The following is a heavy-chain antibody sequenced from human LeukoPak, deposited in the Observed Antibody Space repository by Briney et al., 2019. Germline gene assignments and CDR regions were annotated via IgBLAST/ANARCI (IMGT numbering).Heavy chain of an antibody. CDR1: GGTFSSYT. V-gene: IGHV1-69*02. CDR3: ARNTMVRPQRYYHYGMDV. Sequence: SVKVSCKASGGTFSSYTISWVRQAPGQRLEWMGRIIPILGIANYAQKFQGRVTITADKSTSTAYMELSSLRSEDTAVYYCARNTMVRPQRYYHYGMDVWGQGTTVTVSS. CDR2: IIPILGIA. D-gene: IGHD3-10*01. J-gene: IGHJ6*02.